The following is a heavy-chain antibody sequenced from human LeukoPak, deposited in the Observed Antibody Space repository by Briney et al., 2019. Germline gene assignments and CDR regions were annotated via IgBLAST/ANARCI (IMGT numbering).Heavy chain of an antibody. CDR2: ISAYNGNT. V-gene: IGHV1-18*01. D-gene: IGHD3-22*01. CDR1: GYTFTSYG. J-gene: IGHJ5*02. CDR3: ARSYDSSGYYYQNWFDP. Sequence: GASVNVSCKASGYTFTSYGISWVRQAPGQGLEWMGWISAYNGNTNYAQKLQGRVTMTTDTSTSTAYMELRSLRSDDTAVYYCARSYDSSGYYYQNWFDPWGQGTLVTVSS.